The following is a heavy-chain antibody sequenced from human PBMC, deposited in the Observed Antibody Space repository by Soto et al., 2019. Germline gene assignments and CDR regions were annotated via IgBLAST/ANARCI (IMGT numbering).Heavy chain of an antibody. D-gene: IGHD3-16*01. Sequence: ASVKVSCKASGYTFTGYYMHWVRQAPGQGLEWMGWINPNSGGTNYAQKFQGRVTMTRDTSKNHFSLQLNSVTPEDTAVYYCARTGGATDSWGQGTMVTVSS. CDR2: INPNSGGT. CDR3: ARTGGATDS. CDR1: GYTFTGYY. J-gene: IGHJ4*02. V-gene: IGHV1-2*02.